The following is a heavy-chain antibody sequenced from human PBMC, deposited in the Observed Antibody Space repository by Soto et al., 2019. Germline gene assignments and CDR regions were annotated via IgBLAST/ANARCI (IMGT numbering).Heavy chain of an antibody. Sequence: GGSLRLSCAASGFTFSSYSMNWVRQAPGKGLEWVSSISSSSYIYYADSVKGRFTISRDNAKNSLYLQMNSLRAEDTAVYYCARALIYPTRLGYDYWGQGTLVTVSS. CDR2: ISSSSYI. CDR3: ARALIYPTRLGYDY. CDR1: GFTFSSYS. D-gene: IGHD5-12*01. V-gene: IGHV3-21*01. J-gene: IGHJ4*02.